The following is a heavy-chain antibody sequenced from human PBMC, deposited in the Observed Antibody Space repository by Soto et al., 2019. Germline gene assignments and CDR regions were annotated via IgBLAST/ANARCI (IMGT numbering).Heavy chain of an antibody. Sequence: ASVKVSCKASGYTFTGYYMHWVRQAPGQGLEWMGWINPNSGGTNYAQKFQGWVTMTRDTSISTAYMELSRLRSDDTAVYYCARSLWFGELYFNPWGQGTLVTVSS. V-gene: IGHV1-2*04. CDR2: INPNSGGT. D-gene: IGHD3-10*01. CDR1: GYTFTGYY. CDR3: ARSLWFGELYFNP. J-gene: IGHJ5*02.